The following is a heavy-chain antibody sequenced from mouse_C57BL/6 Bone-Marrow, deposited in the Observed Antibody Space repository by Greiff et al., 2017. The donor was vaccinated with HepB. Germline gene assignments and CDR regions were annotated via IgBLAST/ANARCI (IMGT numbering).Heavy chain of an antibody. V-gene: IGHV5-4*03. CDR3: ASEVGAYYYGSSYWYFDV. J-gene: IGHJ1*03. D-gene: IGHD1-1*01. Sequence: DVKLVESGGGLVKPGGSLKLSCAASGFTFSSYAMSWVRQTPEKRLEWVATISDGGSYTYYPDNVKGRFTISRDNAKNNLYLQMSHLKSEDTAMYYCASEVGAYYYGSSYWYFDVWGTGTTVTVSS. CDR2: ISDGGSYT. CDR1: GFTFSSYA.